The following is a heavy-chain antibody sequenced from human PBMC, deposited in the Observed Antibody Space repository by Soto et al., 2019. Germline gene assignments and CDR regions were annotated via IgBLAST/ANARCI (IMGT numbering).Heavy chain of an antibody. CDR3: VRGASLNFDY. Sequence: EVPLVESGGGVLRPGGSLRLSCAASGFIFDDYGMSWARQAPGKGLEWVSGVNWNGGSTGYADSVKGRFTISRDNGKNFLFLQMNSLRVEDTAFYYCVRGASLNFDYWGQGTLVTVSS. CDR2: VNWNGGST. J-gene: IGHJ4*02. D-gene: IGHD1-26*01. CDR1: GFIFDDYG. V-gene: IGHV3-20*04.